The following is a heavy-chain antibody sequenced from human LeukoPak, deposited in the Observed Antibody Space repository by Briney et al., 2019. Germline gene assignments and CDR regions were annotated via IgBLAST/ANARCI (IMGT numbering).Heavy chain of an antibody. CDR2: IYYNGYT. CDR3: ARDRHWTNDWVFDY. Sequence: SETLSLTCTVSGGSIGTYYWGWIRQPPGKGLEWIGYIYYNGYTDYNPSLKSRVTISVHTSKNQFSLKLSSVTAADTAVYYCARDRHWTNDWVFDYWGQGTLVTVSS. V-gene: IGHV4-59*01. J-gene: IGHJ4*02. CDR1: GGSIGTYY. D-gene: IGHD1/OR15-1a*01.